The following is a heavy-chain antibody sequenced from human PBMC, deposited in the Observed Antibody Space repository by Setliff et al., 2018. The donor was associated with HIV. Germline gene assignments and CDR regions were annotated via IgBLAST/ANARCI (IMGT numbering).Heavy chain of an antibody. V-gene: IGHV4-39*01. CDR2: IYYTGST. CDR3: ARYAYLHGYNWFDP. CDR1: GGSISSVSYY. Sequence: SETLSLTCTVSGGSISSVSYYWGWIRQPPGKGLEWIGNIYYTGSTYYNPSLRSRVTISVDTSKNQFSLKLSSVTAADTAVYYCARYAYLHGYNWFDPWGHGTLVTVSS. J-gene: IGHJ5*02.